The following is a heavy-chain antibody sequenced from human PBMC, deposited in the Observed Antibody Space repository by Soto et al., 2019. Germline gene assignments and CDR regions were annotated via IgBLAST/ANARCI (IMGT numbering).Heavy chain of an antibody. D-gene: IGHD6-13*01. J-gene: IGHJ4*02. CDR3: AKAALYSSTWETGKGYFDY. V-gene: IGHV3-23*01. Sequence: WGSLRLSCAASAFTFNSYAITFFRHSAFKWLEWVSTISGGGGSAYYAASVKGRFTISRDNSKNTLFLQMHSLRAEDTAVYYCAKAALYSSTWETGKGYFDYWGQGTLVTVSS. CDR1: AFTFNSYA. CDR2: ISGGGGSA.